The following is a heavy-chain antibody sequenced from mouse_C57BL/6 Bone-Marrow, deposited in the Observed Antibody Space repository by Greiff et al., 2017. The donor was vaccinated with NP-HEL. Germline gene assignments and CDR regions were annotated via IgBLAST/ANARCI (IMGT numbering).Heavy chain of an antibody. Sequence: VQLKESGAELVKPGASVKLSCTASGFNIKDYYMHWVKQRTEQGLEWIGRIDPEDGETKYAPKFQGKATITADTSSNTAYLQLSSLTSEDTAVYYCARSGTTVRVLYYAMDYWGQGTSVTVSS. D-gene: IGHD1-1*01. CDR2: IDPEDGET. CDR3: ARSGTTVRVLYYAMDY. J-gene: IGHJ4*01. CDR1: GFNIKDYY. V-gene: IGHV14-2*01.